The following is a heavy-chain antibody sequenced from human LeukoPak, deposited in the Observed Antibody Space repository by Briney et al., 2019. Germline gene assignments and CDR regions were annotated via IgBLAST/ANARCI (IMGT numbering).Heavy chain of an antibody. V-gene: IGHV4-39*07. CDR2: IYYSGST. CDR3: ASYYSTRVYVDY. CDR1: GDSISSTNYY. D-gene: IGHD1-26*01. J-gene: IGHJ4*02. Sequence: SETLSLTCTVSGDSISSTNYYWGWIRQPPGKGLEWIGSIYYSGSTYYNPSLESRVTISVDTSKNQFSLKLSSVTAADTAVYYCASYYSTRVYVDYWGQGTLVTVSS.